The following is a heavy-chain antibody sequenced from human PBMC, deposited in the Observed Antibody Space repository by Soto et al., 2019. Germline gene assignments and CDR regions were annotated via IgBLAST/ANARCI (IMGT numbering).Heavy chain of an antibody. V-gene: IGHV5-51*01. CDR2: FYPGDYDN. CDR3: PSYPYYCYGMDV. J-gene: IGHJ6*02. Sequence: ESLKTYCKGSGYSFISYWIGLVRQMPGKGLEWVGIFYPGDYDNRYSPPFQGQVTFSANKSINTAYLPWSSLKASGTAMYYFPSYPYYCYGMDVWGPGTTVTVYS. D-gene: IGHD3-16*02. CDR1: GYSFISYW.